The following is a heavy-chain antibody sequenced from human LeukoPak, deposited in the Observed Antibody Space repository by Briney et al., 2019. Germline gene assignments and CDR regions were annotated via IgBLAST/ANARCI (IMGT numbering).Heavy chain of an antibody. Sequence: GGSLRLSCAASGFTFSDYWMYWVRQVPGKGLVCVSRINSDGSTTTYADSVKGRFTISRDNAENTLYLHMTSLRVEDTAVYYCARDLRAYDSSGYYFDYWGQGTLVTVSS. CDR2: INSDGSTT. CDR3: ARDLRAYDSSGYYFDY. V-gene: IGHV3-74*01. CDR1: GFTFSDYW. J-gene: IGHJ4*02. D-gene: IGHD3-22*01.